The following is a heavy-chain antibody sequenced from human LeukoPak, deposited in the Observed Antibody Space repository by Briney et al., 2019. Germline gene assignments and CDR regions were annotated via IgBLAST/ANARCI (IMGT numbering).Heavy chain of an antibody. Sequence: GASVKVSCKVSGYTLTELSMHWVRQAPGKGLEWMGGFDPEDGETIYAQKFQGRVTMTEDTSTDTAYMELSSLRSEDTAVYYCATLGLGKGGGRAFDYWGQGTLVTVSS. CDR2: FDPEDGET. J-gene: IGHJ4*02. D-gene: IGHD7-27*01. CDR3: ATLGLGKGGGRAFDY. V-gene: IGHV1-24*01. CDR1: GYTLTELS.